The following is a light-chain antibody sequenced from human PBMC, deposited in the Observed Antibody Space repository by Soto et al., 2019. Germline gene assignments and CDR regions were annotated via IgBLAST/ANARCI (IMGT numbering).Light chain of an antibody. CDR2: DAS. CDR3: QQYNSYSHT. V-gene: IGKV1-5*01. CDR1: QSISSW. J-gene: IGKJ2*01. Sequence: DIQMTQSPSTLSASVGDRVTITCRASQSISSWLAWYQQKPGKAPKLLNYDASSLESGVPSRFSGSGSGTEFTLTISSLQPDDFATYYCQQYNSYSHTFGQGTKLEIK.